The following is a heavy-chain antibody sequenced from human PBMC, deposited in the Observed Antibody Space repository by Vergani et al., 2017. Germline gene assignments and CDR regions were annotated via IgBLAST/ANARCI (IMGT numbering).Heavy chain of an antibody. J-gene: IGHJ4*02. Sequence: QVQLVQSGAEVKKPGASVKVSCKASGYTFTSYYMHWVRQAPGQGLEWMGIINPSGGSTSYAQKFQGRVTMTEDTSTDTAYMELSSLRSEDTAVYYCARDLGGGSNDYWGQGTLVTVSS. CDR3: ARDLGGGSNDY. CDR1: GYTFTSYY. D-gene: IGHD2-15*01. CDR2: INPSGGST. V-gene: IGHV1-46*01.